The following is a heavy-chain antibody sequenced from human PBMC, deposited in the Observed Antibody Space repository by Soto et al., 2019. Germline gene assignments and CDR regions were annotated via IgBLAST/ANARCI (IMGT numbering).Heavy chain of an antibody. D-gene: IGHD5-12*01. CDR1: GFAFSKYA. J-gene: IGHJ4*02. Sequence: QVQLVESGGGVVQPGRSLRLSCAASGFAFSKYAMHWVRQAPGKGLEWVAVISYDGNDKYYADSVKGRFTISRDNSKNTLYLQVNSLRAEDTAVYHCARDRGRDGYNLPFDYWGQGTLVTVSS. V-gene: IGHV3-30*04. CDR3: ARDRGRDGYNLPFDY. CDR2: ISYDGNDK.